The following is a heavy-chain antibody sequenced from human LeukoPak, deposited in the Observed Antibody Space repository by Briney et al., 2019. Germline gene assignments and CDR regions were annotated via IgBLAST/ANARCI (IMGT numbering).Heavy chain of an antibody. V-gene: IGHV5-51*01. J-gene: IGHJ4*02. CDR3: ARVILEHHFDH. Sequence: GESLKISCKGSGYRFNAFFIAWVRQMPGKGLEWMGVVHPGDSRTIYSPSFQGQVTISADNSINTAYLQWNTLKASDTAMYYCARVILEHHFDHWGQETLVAVSS. CDR1: GYRFNAFF. CDR2: VHPGDSRT. D-gene: IGHD3-3*01.